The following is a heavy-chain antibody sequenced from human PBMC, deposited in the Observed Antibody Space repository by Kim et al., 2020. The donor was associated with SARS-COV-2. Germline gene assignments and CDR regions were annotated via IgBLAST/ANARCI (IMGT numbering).Heavy chain of an antibody. J-gene: IGHJ2*01. V-gene: IGHV3-23*01. Sequence: GRSLRLSCAASGFSFSNYGMTWVRQAPGKGLEWVSAVGNDAGSTYYAGSVKGRFTISRDNSKNTLYLQMNSLRDEDTALYYCAKPHRGNGDYWNLDFWGRGTLVTVSS. D-gene: IGHD4-17*01. CDR2: VGNDAGST. CDR3: AKPHRGNGDYWNLDF. CDR1: GFSFSNYG.